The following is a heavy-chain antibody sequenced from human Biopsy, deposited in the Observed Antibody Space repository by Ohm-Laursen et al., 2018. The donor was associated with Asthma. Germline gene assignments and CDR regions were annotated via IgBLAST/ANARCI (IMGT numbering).Heavy chain of an antibody. CDR1: GGTFNTYV. D-gene: IGHD2-15*01. J-gene: IGHJ4*02. V-gene: IGHV1-69*13. CDR2: INSVIGTT. CDR3: ARKAGSCISRACYSLDF. Sequence: SVKVSCKSLGGTFNTYVIGWVRQAPGQGLEWIRGINSVIGTTTYPQKFPDRVKITADDSTSTVYMELTSLRSEDTAVYYCARKAGSCISRACYSLDFWGQGTLVTVSS.